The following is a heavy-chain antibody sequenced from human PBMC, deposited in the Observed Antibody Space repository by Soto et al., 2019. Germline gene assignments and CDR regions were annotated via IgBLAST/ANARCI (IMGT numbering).Heavy chain of an antibody. D-gene: IGHD2-15*01. Sequence: GGSLRLSCASSGFPFSAFSMNWVRQAPGKGLEWVAYISSSGSTIYYADSVKGRFAISRDNAKTSLYLQMDSLRDEDTAVYYCAREGGRHCSPSRCYNAFDIWGQGTTVTVSS. V-gene: IGHV3-48*02. CDR3: AREGGRHCSPSRCYNAFDI. J-gene: IGHJ3*02. CDR1: GFPFSAFS. CDR2: ISSSGSTI.